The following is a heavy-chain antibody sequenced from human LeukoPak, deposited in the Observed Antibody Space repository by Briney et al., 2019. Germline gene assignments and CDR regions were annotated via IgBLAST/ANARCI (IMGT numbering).Heavy chain of an antibody. Sequence: PSETLSLTCTVSGGSISTYSWNWIRQPPGKGLEWIGYIYNSGSTNYNPSLKSRVSMSVDTSKNQFSLKLNSVTAADTAVYYCARVLMVVAATDAFGIWGQGITVTVSS. CDR1: GGSISTYS. D-gene: IGHD2-15*01. V-gene: IGHV4-59*01. CDR3: ARVLMVVAATDAFGI. J-gene: IGHJ3*02. CDR2: IYNSGST.